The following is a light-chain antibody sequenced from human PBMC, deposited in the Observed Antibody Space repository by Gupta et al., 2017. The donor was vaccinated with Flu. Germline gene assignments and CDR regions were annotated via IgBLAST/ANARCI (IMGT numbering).Light chain of an antibody. J-gene: IGKJ2*03. CDR3: QHYNGGPPAYS. Sequence: MTQSPATLSVSPGERATLSCRASQSVSRYLAWYQHKPGQAPRLLIYGASTRATGIPARFSGSGSGTEFTLTISSLQSEDFAVYYCQHYNGGPPAYSFGQGTKLEIK. V-gene: IGKV3-15*01. CDR2: GAS. CDR1: QSVSRY.